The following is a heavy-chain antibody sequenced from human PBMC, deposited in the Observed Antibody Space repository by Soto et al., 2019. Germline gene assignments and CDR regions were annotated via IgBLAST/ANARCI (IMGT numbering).Heavy chain of an antibody. CDR2: INGYTGNT. CDR1: GYTFTSYG. V-gene: IGHV1-18*01. Sequence: QVQLVQSGAEVKKPGASVKVSCKASGYTFTSYGLSWVRQAPGQGLAWMGWINGYTGNTNYAQKFQGRVTMTTDTXTNTAYLDLWTLISDDTAVYYCARSWVTGKGGIDVWGQGTTVTVSS. J-gene: IGHJ6*02. CDR3: ARSWVTGKGGIDV. D-gene: IGHD3-16*01.